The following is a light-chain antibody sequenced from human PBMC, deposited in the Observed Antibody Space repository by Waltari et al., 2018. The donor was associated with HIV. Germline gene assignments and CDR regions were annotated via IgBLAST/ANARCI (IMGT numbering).Light chain of an antibody. CDR1: QDVSSY. V-gene: IGKV1-8*01. CDR3: QQYYGDPLT. J-gene: IGKJ4*01. Sequence: AIRMTQSPSSFSASKGDRVTITCRASQDVSSYLAWYQQKPGKAPKLLIYAASTLQSGVPSRFSGSGSGTDFTLTISCLQSEDFATYYCQQYYGDPLTFGGGTKVEIK. CDR2: AAS.